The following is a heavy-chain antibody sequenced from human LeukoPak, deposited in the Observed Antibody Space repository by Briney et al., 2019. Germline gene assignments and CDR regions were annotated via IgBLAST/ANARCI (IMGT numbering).Heavy chain of an antibody. CDR2: IRYDGSNK. D-gene: IGHD6-19*01. J-gene: IGHJ4*02. V-gene: IGHV3-30*02. CDR1: GFTFSSYG. Sequence: GGSLRLSCAASGFTFSSYGMHWVRRAPGKGLEWVAFIRYDGSNKYYADSVKGRFTISRDNSKNTLYLQMNSLRAEDTAVYYCAKVGKYSSGWYTVDYWGQGTLVTVSS. CDR3: AKVGKYSSGWYTVDY.